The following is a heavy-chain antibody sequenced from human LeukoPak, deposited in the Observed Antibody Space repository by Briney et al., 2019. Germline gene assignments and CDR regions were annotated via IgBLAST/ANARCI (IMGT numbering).Heavy chain of an antibody. CDR3: ARDYCSSTSFGCFYGMDV. Sequence: PGGSLRLSCAASGLTFDDYGMSWVRHAPGKRLECGSGINWNGGSTGYADSVKGRFTISRDNAKNSLYLQMNSLRAEDTALYYCARDYCSSTSFGCFYGMDVWGQGTTVTVSS. J-gene: IGHJ6*02. CDR1: GLTFDDYG. D-gene: IGHD2-2*01. CDR2: INWNGGST. V-gene: IGHV3-20*04.